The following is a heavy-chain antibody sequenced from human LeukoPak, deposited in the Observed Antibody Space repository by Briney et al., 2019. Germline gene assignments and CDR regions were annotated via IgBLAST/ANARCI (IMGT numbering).Heavy chain of an antibody. V-gene: IGHV3-21*04. CDR3: AKGSVIWFGESPDQFDY. D-gene: IGHD3-10*01. Sequence: KTGGSLRLSCAASGFTFSSYSMNWVRQAPGKGLEWVSSISSSSSYIYYADSVKGRFTISRDNAKNSLYLQMNSLRAEDTALYYCAKGSVIWFGESPDQFDYWGQGTLVTVSS. CDR1: GFTFSSYS. J-gene: IGHJ4*02. CDR2: ISSSSSYI.